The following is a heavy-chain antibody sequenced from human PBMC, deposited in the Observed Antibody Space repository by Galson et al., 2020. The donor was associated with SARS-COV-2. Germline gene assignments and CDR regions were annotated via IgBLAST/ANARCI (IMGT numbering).Heavy chain of an antibody. J-gene: IGHJ5*02. Sequence: GESLKISCAASGFTFSSYSMNWVRQAPGKGLEWVSSIISSSSYIYYADSVKGRFTISRDNAKNSLYLQMNSLRAEDTAVYYCARDHLPVGATNWFDPWGQGTLVTVSS. CDR3: ARDHLPVGATNWFDP. D-gene: IGHD1-26*01. V-gene: IGHV3-21*01. CDR2: IISSSSYI. CDR1: GFTFSSYS.